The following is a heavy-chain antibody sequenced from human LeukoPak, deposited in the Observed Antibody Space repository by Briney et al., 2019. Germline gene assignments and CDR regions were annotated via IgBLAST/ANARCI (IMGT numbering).Heavy chain of an antibody. Sequence: ASVKVSCKASGYTFTGYYMHWVRQAPGQGLQWMGWINPNSGGRNYAQKFQGRVTMTRDTSISTAYMELSRMRSDDTAVYYCARDLVGDIVVVPAAPLTDYWGQGTLVTVSS. V-gene: IGHV1-2*02. CDR2: INPNSGGR. CDR1: GYTFTGYY. CDR3: ARDLVGDIVVVPAAPLTDY. D-gene: IGHD2-2*01. J-gene: IGHJ4*02.